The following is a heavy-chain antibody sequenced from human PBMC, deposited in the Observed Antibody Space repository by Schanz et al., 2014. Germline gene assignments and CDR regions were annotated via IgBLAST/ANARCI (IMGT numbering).Heavy chain of an antibody. CDR1: GGTFSSFG. V-gene: IGHV1-69*09. Sequence: QVQLVQSGTQVKKPGSSVKVSCKASGGTFSSFGINWVRQAPGQGLEWMGRIIPSLGLAKYEQKFQDKVTITADTSTTTAYMELSGLRSEDTAVYYCASSGAGYSSSWDFDYWGQGTLVTVSS. D-gene: IGHD6-13*01. J-gene: IGHJ4*02. CDR2: IIPSLGLA. CDR3: ASSGAGYSSSWDFDY.